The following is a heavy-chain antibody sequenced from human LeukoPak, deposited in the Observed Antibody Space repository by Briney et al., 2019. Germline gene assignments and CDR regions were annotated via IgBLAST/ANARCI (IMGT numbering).Heavy chain of an antibody. J-gene: IGHJ4*02. CDR2: IYHSGST. Sequence: SETLSFTCTVSGYSISSGYYWGWIRQPPGKGLEWIGSIYHSGSTYYNPSLKSRVTISLDTSKNHFSLKLNSVTAADTAVYYCARGDDYYDSSGYDFDYWGQGILVTVSS. CDR1: GYSISSGYY. CDR3: ARGDDYYDSSGYDFDY. V-gene: IGHV4-38-2*02. D-gene: IGHD3-22*01.